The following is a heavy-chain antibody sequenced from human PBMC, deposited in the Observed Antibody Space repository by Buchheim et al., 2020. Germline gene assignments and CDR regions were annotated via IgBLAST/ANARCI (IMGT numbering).Heavy chain of an antibody. J-gene: IGHJ4*02. Sequence: EVQLVESGGGLVQPGGSLRLSCAASGFTFSNYEMNWVRQAPGKGLEWLSYIDGSGTAIYYADSGKGRFTISRDNAKNSLFLQMNSLRAEDTAVYYCAREGLVRSTDFDYWGQGTL. CDR3: AREGLVRSTDFDY. CDR2: IDGSGTAI. D-gene: IGHD2-8*02. V-gene: IGHV3-48*03. CDR1: GFTFSNYE.